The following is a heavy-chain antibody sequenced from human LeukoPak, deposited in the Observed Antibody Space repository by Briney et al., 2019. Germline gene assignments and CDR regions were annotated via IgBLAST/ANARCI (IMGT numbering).Heavy chain of an antibody. CDR2: IYYSGST. CDR3: ARGGMGWLQPDAFDI. D-gene: IGHD5-24*01. J-gene: IGHJ3*02. CDR1: GGSISSSSYY. Sequence: SETLSLTCTVSGGSISSSSYYWGWIRQPPGKGLEWIGSIYYSGSTYYNPSLKSRVTISVDTSKNQFSLKLSSVTAADTAVYYCARGGMGWLQPDAFDIWGQGTMVTVSS. V-gene: IGHV4-39*07.